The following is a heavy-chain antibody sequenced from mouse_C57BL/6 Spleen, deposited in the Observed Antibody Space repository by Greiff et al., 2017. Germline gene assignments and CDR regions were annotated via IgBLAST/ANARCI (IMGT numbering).Heavy chain of an antibody. D-gene: IGHD1-1*01. J-gene: IGHJ2*01. CDR2: INYDGSST. CDR3: ARGDGSSSYFDL. Sequence: EVKLVESEGGLVQPGSSMKLSCTASGFTFSDYYMAWVRQVPEKGLEWVANINYDGSSTYYLDSLKSRFTISRDNAKNILYLQMSSLKSEDTATYYCARGDGSSSYFDLRGQGTTLPVSS. CDR1: GFTFSDYY. V-gene: IGHV5-16*01.